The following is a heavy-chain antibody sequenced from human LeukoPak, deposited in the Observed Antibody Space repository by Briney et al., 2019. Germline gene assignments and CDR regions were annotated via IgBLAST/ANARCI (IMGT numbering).Heavy chain of an antibody. V-gene: IGHV4-39*01. CDR2: IYYSGST. CDR1: GGSISSSSYY. Sequence: SETLSLTCTVFGGSISSSSYYWGWIRQPPGTGLEWIGSIYYSGSTYYNPSLKSRVTISVDTSKNQFSLKLSSVTAADTAVYYCARCLPDAFDIWGQGTMVTVSS. CDR3: ARCLPDAFDI. J-gene: IGHJ3*02.